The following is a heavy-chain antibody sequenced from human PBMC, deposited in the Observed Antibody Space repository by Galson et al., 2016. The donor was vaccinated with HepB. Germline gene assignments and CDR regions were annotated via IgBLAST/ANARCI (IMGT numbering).Heavy chain of an antibody. D-gene: IGHD3-10*01. CDR1: GFTFSTYS. CDR2: ISITSGYK. J-gene: IGHJ2*01. CDR3: AGPPAGVRRYFDL. V-gene: IGHV3-21*01. Sequence: SLRLSCAASGFTFSTYSMNWVRQAPGKGLEWVSFISITSGYKYYADSLKGRVTISRDNAKNSLYLRMNRLRAEDTAVYYCAGPPAGVRRYFDLWGRGTLVTVSS.